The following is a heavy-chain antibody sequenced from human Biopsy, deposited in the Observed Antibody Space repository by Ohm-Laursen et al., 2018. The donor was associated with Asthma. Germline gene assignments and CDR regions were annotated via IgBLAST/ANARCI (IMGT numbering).Heavy chain of an antibody. CDR1: GFSFNSYG. V-gene: IGHV3-30*18. CDR2: MSFDGRQT. CDR3: AKERYYDFWSGYPI. Sequence: LSLTCAASGFSFNSYGMHWVRQAPGKGLEWVAVMSFDGRQTYYADSVKGRFTISRDNSKNTLYLQMNGLRAEDTAVYYCAKERYYDFWSGYPIWGRGTMVTVSS. J-gene: IGHJ3*02. D-gene: IGHD3-3*01.